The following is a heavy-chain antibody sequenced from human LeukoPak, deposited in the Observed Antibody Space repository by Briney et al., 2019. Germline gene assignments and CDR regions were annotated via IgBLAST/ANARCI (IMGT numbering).Heavy chain of an antibody. CDR2: ISSSSSYI. V-gene: IGHV3-21*01. CDR3: ARGGSYDTFDY. D-gene: IGHD1-26*01. Sequence: GGSLRLSCAASGFTFSSYVMHWVRQAPGKGLEWVSSISSSSSYIYYADSVKGRFTISRDNAKNSLYLQMNSLRAEDTAVYYCARGGSYDTFDYWGQGTLVTVSS. J-gene: IGHJ4*02. CDR1: GFTFSSYV.